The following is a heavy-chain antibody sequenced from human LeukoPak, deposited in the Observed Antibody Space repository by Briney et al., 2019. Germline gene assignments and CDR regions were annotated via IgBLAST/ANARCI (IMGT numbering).Heavy chain of an antibody. D-gene: IGHD3-10*01. V-gene: IGHV4-61*02. CDR1: GGSISSGSYY. Sequence: SETLSLTCTVSGGSISSGSYYWSWLRQPAGKGLEWIGRIYTSGSTNYNPSLKSRVTISVDTSKNQFSLKLGSVTAADTAVYYCARGDYYGSGSYYLPMYNWFDPWGQGTLVTVSS. CDR3: ARGDYYGSGSYYLPMYNWFDP. J-gene: IGHJ5*02. CDR2: IYTSGST.